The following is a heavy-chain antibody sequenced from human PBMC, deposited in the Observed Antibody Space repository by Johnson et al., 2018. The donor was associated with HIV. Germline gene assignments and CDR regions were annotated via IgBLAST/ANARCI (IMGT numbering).Heavy chain of an antibody. V-gene: IGHV3-38-3*01. CDR3: ARGHSPDAFDI. Sequence: VQLVESRGVLVQPGGSLRLSCAASGFTVSSNEMSWVRQAPGKGLEWVSSISGGSTYYADSVKGRFTISRDNSKNTLFLQMNSLRAEDTAVYYCARGHSPDAFDIWGQGTIVTVSS. CDR2: ISGGST. D-gene: IGHD6-13*01. CDR1: GFTVSSNE. J-gene: IGHJ3*02.